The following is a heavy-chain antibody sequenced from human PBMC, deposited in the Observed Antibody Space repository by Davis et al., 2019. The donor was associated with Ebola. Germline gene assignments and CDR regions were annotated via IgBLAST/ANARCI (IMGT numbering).Heavy chain of an antibody. V-gene: IGHV4-61*08. J-gene: IGHJ5*02. CDR2: IYYSGST. Sequence: SETLSLTCTVSGGSISSGGYYWSWIRQHPGKGLEWIGYIYYSGSTNYNPSLKSRVTISVDTSKNQFSLKLSSVTAADTAVYYCARGVGAVAGSRFDPWGQGTLVTVSS. D-gene: IGHD6-19*01. CDR1: GGSISSGGYY. CDR3: ARGVGAVAGSRFDP.